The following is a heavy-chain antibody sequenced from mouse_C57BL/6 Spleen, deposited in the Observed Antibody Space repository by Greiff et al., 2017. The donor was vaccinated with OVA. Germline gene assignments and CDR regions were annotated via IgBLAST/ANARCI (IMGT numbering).Heavy chain of an antibody. J-gene: IGHJ2*01. Sequence: EVKLMESGGGLVKPGGSLKLSCAASGFTFSDYGMHWVRQAPEKGLEWVAYISSGSSTIYYADTVKGRFTISRDNAKNTLFLQMTSLRSEDTAMYYCARSLTGRRYFDYWGQGTTLTVSS. CDR2: ISSGSSTI. CDR1: GFTFSDYG. D-gene: IGHD4-1*01. CDR3: ARSLTGRRYFDY. V-gene: IGHV5-17*01.